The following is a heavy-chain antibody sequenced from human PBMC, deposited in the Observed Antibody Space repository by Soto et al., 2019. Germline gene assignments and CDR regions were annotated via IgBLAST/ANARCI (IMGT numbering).Heavy chain of an antibody. Sequence: SLRLSCAASGFRFRSYDVSWVRQAPGKGLEWVSVFDGSVGHTYYTNSVKGRFTISNDNSKNTLFLQMNSLKAEDTAVYFCAKHLPYDSGWPLHYWGQGTLVTVYS. D-gene: IGHD6-19*01. V-gene: IGHV3-23*01. CDR3: AKHLPYDSGWPLHY. CDR2: FDGSVGHT. CDR1: GFRFRSYD. J-gene: IGHJ4*02.